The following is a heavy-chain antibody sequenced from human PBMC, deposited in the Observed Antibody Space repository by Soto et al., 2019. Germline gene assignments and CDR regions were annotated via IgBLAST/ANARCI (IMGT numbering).Heavy chain of an antibody. CDR1: CGSFSGYC. V-gene: IGHV4-34*01. J-gene: IGHJ5*02. Sequence: SETVSHTCAVYCGSFSGYCWSCIRQPPGKGLEWVVEINHSGSTNYNPSLKSRVTISVDTSQNQFSLKLSSVTAADTAVYYCARGTPYYDFSSGYQHHNWFEPWGQGTLVTVSS. CDR2: INHSGST. D-gene: IGHD3-3*01. CDR3: ARGTPYYDFSSGYQHHNWFEP.